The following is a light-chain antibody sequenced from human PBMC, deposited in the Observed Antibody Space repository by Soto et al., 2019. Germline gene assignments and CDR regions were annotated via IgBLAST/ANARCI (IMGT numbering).Light chain of an antibody. CDR2: DVS. CDR3: SSSTSSSTLYV. CDR1: SSDVGGYNY. J-gene: IGLJ1*01. Sequence: QSALTQPASVSGSPGQSITISCTGTSSDVGGYNYVSWYQQHPGKVPKLMIYDVSNRPSGVSNRFSGSKSGNTASLTISGLQAEDEADYYCSSSTSSSTLYVFGTGTKLNVL. V-gene: IGLV2-14*01.